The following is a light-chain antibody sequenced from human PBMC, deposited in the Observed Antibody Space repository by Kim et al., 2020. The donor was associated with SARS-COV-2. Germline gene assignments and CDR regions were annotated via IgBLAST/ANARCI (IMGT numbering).Light chain of an antibody. J-gene: IGKJ2*01. CDR3: QHYNDYLYT. CDR2: KAS. CDR1: PNISSW. V-gene: IGKV1-5*03. Sequence: DIQMTQSPSTLSASVGDRVTITCRASPNISSWLAWYQQKPGKAPNLLIYKASSIESGVPSRFSGSGSGTEFTLTISSLQPDDFATYYCQHYNDYLYTFGQGTKLEI.